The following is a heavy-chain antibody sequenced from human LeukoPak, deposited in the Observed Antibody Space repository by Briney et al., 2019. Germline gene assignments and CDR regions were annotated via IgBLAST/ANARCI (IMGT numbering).Heavy chain of an antibody. V-gene: IGHV4-61*01. J-gene: IGHJ4*02. CDR3: AREDYDFWSGYSYFDY. Sequence: SETLSLTCTVSGGSVSSGSYYWSWIRQPPGKGLEWIGYIYYSGSTNYNPSLKSRVTISVDTSKNQFSLKLSSVTAADTAVYNCAREDYDFWSGYSYFDYWGQGTLVTVSS. D-gene: IGHD3-3*01. CDR2: IYYSGST. CDR1: GGSVSSGSYY.